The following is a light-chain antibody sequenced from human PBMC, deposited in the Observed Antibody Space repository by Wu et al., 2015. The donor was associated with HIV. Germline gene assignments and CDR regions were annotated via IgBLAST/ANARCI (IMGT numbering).Light chain of an antibody. Sequence: EVLLTQSPATLSVSPGERATLSCRTSQNVHDDLAWYQQKPGQAPRLLIYGASSRATGIPDRFSGSGSGTDFTLTISRLEPEDFAVYYCQQYGSSLWTFGQGTKVEIK. J-gene: IGKJ1*01. CDR2: GAS. V-gene: IGKV3-20*01. CDR1: QNVHDD. CDR3: QQYGSSLWT.